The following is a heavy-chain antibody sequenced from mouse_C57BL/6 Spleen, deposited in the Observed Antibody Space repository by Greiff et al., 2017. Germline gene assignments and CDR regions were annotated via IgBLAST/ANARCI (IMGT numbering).Heavy chain of an antibody. CDR1: GYTFTDYN. Sequence: EVQLQQSGPELVKPGASVKMSCKASGYTFTDYNMHWVKQSHGKSLEWIGYINPNNGGTSYNQKFKGKATLTVNKSSSTAYMELRSLTSEDSAVYYCAREGYYGNYLYYFDYWGQGTTLTVSS. CDR3: AREGYYGNYLYYFDY. V-gene: IGHV1-22*01. J-gene: IGHJ2*01. CDR2: INPNNGGT. D-gene: IGHD2-1*01.